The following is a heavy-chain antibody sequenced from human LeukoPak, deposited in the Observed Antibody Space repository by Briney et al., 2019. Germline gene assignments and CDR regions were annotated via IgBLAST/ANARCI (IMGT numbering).Heavy chain of an antibody. J-gene: IGHJ5*02. Sequence: PSETLSLTCTVSGGSISSSSYYWGWIRQPPGKGLEWIGRIYTSGSTNYNPSLKSRVTMSVDTSKNQFSLKLSSVTAADTAVYYCARAIHYYDSSGYYPNWFDPWGQGTLVTVSS. CDR1: GGSISSSSYY. V-gene: IGHV4-61*05. D-gene: IGHD3-22*01. CDR2: IYTSGST. CDR3: ARAIHYYDSSGYYPNWFDP.